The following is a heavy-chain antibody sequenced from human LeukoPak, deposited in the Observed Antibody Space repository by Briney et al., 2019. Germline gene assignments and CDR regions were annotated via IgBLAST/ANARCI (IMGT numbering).Heavy chain of an antibody. CDR2: IYYSGST. CDR3: ARALPYYYDSSGDAFDI. J-gene: IGHJ3*02. D-gene: IGHD3-22*01. CDR1: GGSISSYY. Sequence: SETLSLTCTVSGGSISSYYWSWIRQPPGKGLEWIGYIYYSGSTNYNPSLKSRVTISVDTSKNQFSLKLSSVTAADTAVYHCARALPYYYDSSGDAFDIWGQGTMVTVSS. V-gene: IGHV4-59*01.